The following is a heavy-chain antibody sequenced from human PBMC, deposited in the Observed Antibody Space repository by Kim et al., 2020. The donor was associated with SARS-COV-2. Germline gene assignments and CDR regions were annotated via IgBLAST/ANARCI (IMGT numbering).Heavy chain of an antibody. CDR1: GGSISSSSYY. CDR3: ARRYSISLNNYWFDP. Sequence: SETLSLTCTVSGGSISSSSYYWGWLRQPPGKGLEWIGSIYYSGSTYYNPSLNSRVTISVDTSKHQFSLKLSSVTAADTAVYYCARRYSISLNNYWFDPWGQGTLVTVSS. CDR2: IYYSGST. J-gene: IGHJ5*02. D-gene: IGHD6-13*01. V-gene: IGHV4-39*01.